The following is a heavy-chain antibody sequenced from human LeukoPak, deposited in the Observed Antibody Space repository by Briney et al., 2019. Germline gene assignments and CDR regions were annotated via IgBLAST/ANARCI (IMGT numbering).Heavy chain of an antibody. CDR2: IKQDGSEK. Sequence: PAGSLRLSCAASEFTFSTYWMSWVRQAPGEGLEWVASIKQDGSEKYYVDSVKGRFTISRDNAKNSVYLQMNSLRAEDMAVYYCARRAANYDFWSGYNVWGKGTTVTVSS. J-gene: IGHJ6*04. CDR3: ARRAANYDFWSGYNV. CDR1: EFTFSTYW. V-gene: IGHV3-7*01. D-gene: IGHD3-3*01.